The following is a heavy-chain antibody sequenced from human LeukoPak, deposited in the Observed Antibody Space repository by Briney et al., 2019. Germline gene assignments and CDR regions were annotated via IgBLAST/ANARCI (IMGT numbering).Heavy chain of an antibody. CDR1: GFTFSSYA. CDR3: AKASLRYFDWFSDY. J-gene: IGHJ4*02. V-gene: IGHV3-30*18. D-gene: IGHD3-9*01. Sequence: GGSLRLSCAASGFTFSSYAMHWVRQAPGKGLEWVAVISYDGSNKYYADSVKGRFTISRDNSRNTLHLQMNSLRAEDTAVYSCAKASLRYFDWFSDYCGQGTLVTVSS. CDR2: ISYDGSNK.